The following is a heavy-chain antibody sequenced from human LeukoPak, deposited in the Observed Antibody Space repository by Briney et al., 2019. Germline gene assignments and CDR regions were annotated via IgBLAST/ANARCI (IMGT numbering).Heavy chain of an antibody. CDR3: ARHGLTGCNSVGCYRTFPYYGMAV. J-gene: IGHJ6*02. CDR2: IFPGDSEI. Sequence: GESLQISCQGSGSTFADYWIGWAGRVPGQGLEWLGIIFPGDSEIKYTPSFAGRVTISVEKSISPASLQWSSMKASGTASSYCARHGLTGCNSVGCYRTFPYYGMAVWGQGTTVIVSS. CDR1: GSTFADYW. V-gene: IGHV5-51*01. D-gene: IGHD2-8*02.